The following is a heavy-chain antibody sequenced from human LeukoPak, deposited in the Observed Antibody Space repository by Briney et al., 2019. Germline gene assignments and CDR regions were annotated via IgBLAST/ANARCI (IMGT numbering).Heavy chain of an antibody. CDR3: ARYNSSNWYVVDY. V-gene: IGHV4-59*01. J-gene: IGHJ4*02. CDR1: GGSISGYY. CDR2: IYYSGST. Sequence: SETLSLTCTVSGGSISGYYWSWIRQPPGKGLEWIGYIYYSGSTNYNPSLKSRVTISVDTFKNQFSLKLSSVTAADTAVYYCARYNSSNWYVVDYWGQGTLVTVSS. D-gene: IGHD6-13*01.